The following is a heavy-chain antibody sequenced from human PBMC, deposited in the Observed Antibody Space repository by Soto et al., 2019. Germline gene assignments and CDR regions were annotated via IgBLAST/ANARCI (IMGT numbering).Heavy chain of an antibody. J-gene: IGHJ4*02. V-gene: IGHV3-23*01. CDR2: ISGSGGST. Sequence: GGSLRLSCEASGFTFSSYAMSWVRQAPGKGLEWVSAISGSGGSTYYADSVKGRFTISRDNSKNTLYLQMNSLRAEDTAVYYCAKGKDPTSATSIRPFDYWGQGTLVTVSS. CDR3: AKGKDPTSATSIRPFDY. D-gene: IGHD6-25*01. CDR1: GFTFSSYA.